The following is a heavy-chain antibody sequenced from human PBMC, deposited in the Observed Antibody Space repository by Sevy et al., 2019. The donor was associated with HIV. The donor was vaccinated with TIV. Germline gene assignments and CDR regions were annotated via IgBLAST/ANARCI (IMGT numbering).Heavy chain of an antibody. V-gene: IGHV4-31*03. J-gene: IGHJ6*02. CDR3: AREARTGIVGATLYYYGMDV. D-gene: IGHD1-26*01. CDR1: GGSISSGGYY. Sequence: SETLSLTCTVSGGSISSGGYYWSWIRQHPGKGLEGIGYIYYSGSTYYNPSLKSRVTISVDTSKNQFSLKLSSVTAADTAVYYCAREARTGIVGATLYYYGMDVWGQGTTVTVSS. CDR2: IYYSGST.